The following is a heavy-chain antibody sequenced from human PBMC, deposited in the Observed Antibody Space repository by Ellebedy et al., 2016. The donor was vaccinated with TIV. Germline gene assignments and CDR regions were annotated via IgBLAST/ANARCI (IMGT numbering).Heavy chain of an antibody. Sequence: PGGSLRLSCAASGFTFSTYSLNWVRQAPGKGLEWVSSISTITNYADSVRGRFTISRDNAKNSLYLQMNSLRAEDTAVYYCARRYCTISRCFAASWASLDMWGQGTMVTVSS. V-gene: IGHV3-21*01. D-gene: IGHD2-2*01. CDR1: GFTFSTYS. J-gene: IGHJ3*02. CDR2: ISTIT. CDR3: ARRYCTISRCFAASWASLDM.